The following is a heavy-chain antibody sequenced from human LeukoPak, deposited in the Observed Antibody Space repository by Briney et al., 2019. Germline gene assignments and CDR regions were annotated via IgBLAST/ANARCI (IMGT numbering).Heavy chain of an antibody. CDR2: INHSGST. Sequence: SETLSLTCAVYGESFTDYYWSWIRQPPGKGLEWIGEINHSGSTNYNPSLKSRVTISVDTSKNQFSLKLSSVTAADTAVYYCARGRATVNDYWGQGTLVTVSS. CDR1: GESFTDYY. D-gene: IGHD1-26*01. J-gene: IGHJ4*02. CDR3: ARGRATVNDY. V-gene: IGHV4-34*01.